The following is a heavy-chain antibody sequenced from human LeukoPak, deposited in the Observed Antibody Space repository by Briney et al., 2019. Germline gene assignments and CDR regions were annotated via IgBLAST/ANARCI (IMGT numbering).Heavy chain of an antibody. D-gene: IGHD3-22*01. Sequence: SETLSLTCTVSGGSISRYYWSWLRQPPGKGLEWIGYIYYSGSTKYNPSLKSRVTISLDTSKNEISLKLNSVTAADTAVYYCARSGAYDSSGYHEYWGQGTLVAVSS. CDR1: GGSISRYY. J-gene: IGHJ4*02. CDR3: ARSGAYDSSGYHEY. CDR2: IYYSGST. V-gene: IGHV4-59*01.